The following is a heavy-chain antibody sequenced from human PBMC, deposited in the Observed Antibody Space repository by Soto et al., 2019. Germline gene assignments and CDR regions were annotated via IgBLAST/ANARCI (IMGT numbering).Heavy chain of an antibody. Sequence: WGSLRLSCAASGFTFSDYYMSWIRQAPGKGLEWVSYISSSSSYTNYADSVKGRFTISRDNAKNSLYLQMNSLRAEDTAVYYCARDELSSGYYLYYYYGMDVWGQGTTVTVSS. CDR1: GFTFSDYY. CDR2: ISSSSSYT. D-gene: IGHD3-22*01. CDR3: ARDELSSGYYLYYYYGMDV. V-gene: IGHV3-11*06. J-gene: IGHJ6*02.